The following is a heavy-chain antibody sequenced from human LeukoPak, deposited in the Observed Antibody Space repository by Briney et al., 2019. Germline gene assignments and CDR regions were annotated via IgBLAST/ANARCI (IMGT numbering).Heavy chain of an antibody. D-gene: IGHD6-19*01. CDR3: ASEQLLAVAGTRDAFDI. CDR1: GYTFTSYY. Sequence: ASVKVSCKASGYTFTSYYMHWVRQAPGQGLEWMGIINPSGGSTSYAQKFQGRVTMTRDTSTSTVCMELSSLRSEDTAVYYCASEQLLAVAGTRDAFDIWGQGTMVTVSS. V-gene: IGHV1-46*01. J-gene: IGHJ3*02. CDR2: INPSGGST.